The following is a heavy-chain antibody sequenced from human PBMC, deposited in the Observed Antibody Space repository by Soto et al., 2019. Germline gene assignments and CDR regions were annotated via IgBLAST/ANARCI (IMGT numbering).Heavy chain of an antibody. CDR2: INPNSGGT. CDR3: ARLNVDIVATTGFDAAFDI. V-gene: IGHV1-2*02. Sequence: SVKVSCRASGYTFTGYYMHWVRQSPGQGLEWMGWINPNSGGTNYAQKFQGRVTMTRDTSISTAYMEMSRLRSDDTAVYSCARLNVDIVATTGFDAAFDISGKATMVTVSS. J-gene: IGHJ3*02. D-gene: IGHD5-12*01. CDR1: GYTFTGYY.